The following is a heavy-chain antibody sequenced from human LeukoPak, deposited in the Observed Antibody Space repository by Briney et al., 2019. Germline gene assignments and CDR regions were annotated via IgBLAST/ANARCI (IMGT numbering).Heavy chain of an antibody. D-gene: IGHD5-18*01. J-gene: IGHJ4*02. Sequence: GGSLRLSCAASGFSFSTYAMHWVRQAPGMGPEWVAVVSHDGSTKYYTDSVRGRFTISRDNTKNTFFLQLNGLRTGDTAVYYCARAIMGTENLDYWGQGTLVTVSS. CDR1: GFSFSTYA. CDR2: VSHDGSTK. V-gene: IGHV3-30*10. CDR3: ARAIMGTENLDY.